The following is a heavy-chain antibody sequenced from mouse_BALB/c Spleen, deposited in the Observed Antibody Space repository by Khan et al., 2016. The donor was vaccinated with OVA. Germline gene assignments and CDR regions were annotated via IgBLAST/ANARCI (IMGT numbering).Heavy chain of an antibody. V-gene: IGHV5-9-3*01. J-gene: IGHJ2*01. CDR3: PRTPGYYGSGYFDY. CDR2: ISSGGSYT. CDR1: GFTFSSYA. Sequence: EVQLVESGGGLVKPGGSLKLSCEASGFTFSSYAMSWVRQTPEKRLVWVATISSGGSYTFYPDNVKGRFTISRDNANNTLYLQMSSLRSEDTAIDYCPRTPGYYGSGYFDYWGQGTALTVSS. D-gene: IGHD1-1*01.